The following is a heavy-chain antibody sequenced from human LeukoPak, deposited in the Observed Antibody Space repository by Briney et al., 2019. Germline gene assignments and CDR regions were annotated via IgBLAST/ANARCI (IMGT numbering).Heavy chain of an antibody. D-gene: IGHD3-10*01. Sequence: GGSLRLSCAASGFTFSSYWMHWVRQAPGKGLVWVSRINSDGSSTSYADSVKGRFTISRDNAKNTLYLQMNSLRAEDTAVYYCARRNYYPEFDPWGQGTLVTVSS. CDR1: GFTFSSYW. V-gene: IGHV3-74*01. CDR2: INSDGSST. J-gene: IGHJ5*02. CDR3: ARRNYYPEFDP.